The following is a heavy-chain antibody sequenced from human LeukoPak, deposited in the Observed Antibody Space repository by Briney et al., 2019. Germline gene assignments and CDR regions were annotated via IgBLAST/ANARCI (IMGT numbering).Heavy chain of an antibody. CDR3: ARDARPPDCSGGSCYGIINWFDP. D-gene: IGHD2-15*01. CDR2: INPSGGST. V-gene: IGHV1-46*01. CDR1: GYTFTSYY. J-gene: IGHJ5*02. Sequence: ASVKVSCKASGYTFTSYYMYCVRQAPGQGLEWMGIINPSGGSTSYAQKIQGRVTMTRDMSTNTVYMKLSSLRSEDTAVYYCARDARPPDCSGGSCYGIINWFDPWGQGTLVTASS.